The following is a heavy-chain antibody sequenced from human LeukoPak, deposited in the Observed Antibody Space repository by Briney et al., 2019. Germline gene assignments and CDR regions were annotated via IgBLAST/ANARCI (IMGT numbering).Heavy chain of an antibody. J-gene: IGHJ3*02. V-gene: IGHV3-7*01. CDR2: IEQDGSEK. Sequence: GGSLRLSCAASGFTFSRYWMSWVRQAPGKGLEWVANIEQDGSEKYYVDSVKGRFTISRDNAKNSLYLQMNSLRAEDTAVYYCTREFCSGANCYPMGAFDMWGQGTMVTVPS. CDR1: GFTFSRYW. D-gene: IGHD2-15*01. CDR3: TREFCSGANCYPMGAFDM.